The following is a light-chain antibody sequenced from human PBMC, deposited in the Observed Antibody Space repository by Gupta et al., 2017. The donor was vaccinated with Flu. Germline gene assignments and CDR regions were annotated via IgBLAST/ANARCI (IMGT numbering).Light chain of an antibody. J-gene: IGKJ1*01. V-gene: IGKV2-30*01. Sequence: DVLTQSPLSLPVTRGQSASISCRSRQSLVFSDGDSYVSWFHQRPGQPPRRLIYKASNRDSGVPDRISGSGSGTDFTLKISRVEAEDVGVYYCMQSARWPWTFGQGTKVEI. CDR1: QSLVFSDGDSY. CDR3: MQSARWPWT. CDR2: KAS.